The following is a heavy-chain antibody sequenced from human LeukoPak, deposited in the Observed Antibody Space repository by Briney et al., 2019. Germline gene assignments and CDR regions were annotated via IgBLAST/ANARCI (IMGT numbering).Heavy chain of an antibody. CDR3: ARGSAITMVRGVVLNDY. D-gene: IGHD3-10*01. V-gene: IGHV1-2*02. J-gene: IGHJ4*02. CDR2: INPNSGGT. Sequence: ASVKVSCKASGYTFTGYYMHWVRQAPGQGLEWMRWINPNSGGTNYAQKFQGRVTMTRDTSISTAYMELSRLRSDDTAVYYCARGSAITMVRGVVLNDYWGQGTLVTVSS. CDR1: GYTFTGYY.